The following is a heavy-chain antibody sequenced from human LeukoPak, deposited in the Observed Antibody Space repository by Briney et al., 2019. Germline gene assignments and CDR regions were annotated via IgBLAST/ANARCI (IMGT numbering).Heavy chain of an antibody. CDR1: GFTVGSNY. CDR2: INSDGGTT. D-gene: IGHD3-10*01. V-gene: IGHV3-74*01. J-gene: IGHJ4*02. Sequence: PGGSLRLSCAASGFTVGSNYMSWVRQAPGKGLEWVSGINSDGGTTIYADSVKGRFTISRDNAKNTLYLQMNNLRAEDTAIYYCATDSYVSGSYYRLFYWGQGTLVTVSS. CDR3: ATDSYVSGSYYRLFY.